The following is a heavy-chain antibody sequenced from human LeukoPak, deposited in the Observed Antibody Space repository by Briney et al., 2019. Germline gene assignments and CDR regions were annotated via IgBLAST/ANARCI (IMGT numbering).Heavy chain of an antibody. Sequence: SETLSLTCAVYGESFSGYYWSWIRQPPGKGLEWIGEINHSGSTNYNPSLKSRVTISVDTSKNQFSLKLSSVTAAGTAVYYCARGGFDILTGYYLHFDYWGQGTLVTVSS. CDR3: ARGGFDILTGYYLHFDY. J-gene: IGHJ4*02. CDR2: INHSGST. CDR1: GESFSGYY. D-gene: IGHD3-9*01. V-gene: IGHV4-34*01.